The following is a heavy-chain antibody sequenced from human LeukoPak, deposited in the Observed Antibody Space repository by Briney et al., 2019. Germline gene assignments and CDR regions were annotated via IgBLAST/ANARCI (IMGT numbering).Heavy chain of an antibody. V-gene: IGHV4-59*01. CDR1: GGSISSYY. Sequence: SETLSLTCTVSGGSISSYYWSWIRQPPGKGLEWIGYIYYSGSTNYNPSLKSRVTISVDTSKNQFSLKLSSVTAADAAVYYCARSGPGWFDPWGQGTLVTVSS. CDR2: IYYSGST. CDR3: ARSGPGWFDP. D-gene: IGHD6-25*01. J-gene: IGHJ5*02.